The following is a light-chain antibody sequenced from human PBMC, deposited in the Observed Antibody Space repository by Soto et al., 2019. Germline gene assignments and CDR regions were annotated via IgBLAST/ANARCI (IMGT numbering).Light chain of an antibody. V-gene: IGKV1-5*03. J-gene: IGKJ1*01. CDR1: QTISSW. CDR3: QHYNGYSEA. CDR2: KAS. Sequence: DIQITQSPSTLSGSVGDRVTITCRASQTISSWLAWYEQKPGKAPKLLIYKASTLKSGVPSRFSGSGSGTEFTLTISSLQPDDFETYDCQHYNGYSEAFGQGTKVDIK.